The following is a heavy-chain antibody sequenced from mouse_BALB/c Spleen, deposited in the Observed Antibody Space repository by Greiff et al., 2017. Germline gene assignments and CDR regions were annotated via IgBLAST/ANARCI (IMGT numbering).Heavy chain of an antibody. D-gene: IGHD1-1*01. CDR3: ASGGTLRYRFAY. J-gene: IGHJ3*01. CDR2: IYPGSGST. CDR1: GYTFTDYV. V-gene: IGHV1-81*01. Sequence: QVQLQQSGPELVKPGASVKMSCKASGYTFTDYVISWVKQRTGQGLEWIGEIYPGSGSTYYNEKFKGKATLTADKSSNTAYMQLSSLTSEDSAVYFCASGGTLRYRFAYWGQGTLVTVSA.